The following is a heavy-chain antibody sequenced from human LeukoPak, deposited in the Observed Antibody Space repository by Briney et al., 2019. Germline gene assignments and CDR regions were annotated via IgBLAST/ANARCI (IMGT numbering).Heavy chain of an antibody. CDR2: ISAYNGNT. CDR3: ARGSERGYIYGFPYWFDS. J-gene: IGHJ5*01. D-gene: IGHD5-18*01. CDR1: GSTFTIYS. V-gene: IGHV1-18*01. Sequence: ASVNLSCNASGSTFTIYSISWDRQAPGQGLEWMGWISAYNGNTNYAQRVQGRVTMATDTSTSTAYQELRSLRSDDTAVYYCARGSERGYIYGFPYWFDSWGQGTLVTISS.